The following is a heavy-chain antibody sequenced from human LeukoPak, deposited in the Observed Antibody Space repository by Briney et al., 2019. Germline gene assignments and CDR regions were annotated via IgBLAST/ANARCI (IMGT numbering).Heavy chain of an antibody. J-gene: IGHJ4*02. CDR3: TRDRSRAEDD. CDR1: GFTFNSYE. Sequence: GGSLRLSCAASGFTFNSYEMNWVRQAPGKGLEWVSHISSSGSNIYYADSVKGRFTISRDNAKNSLYLQMSSLRVEDTAVYYCTRDRSRAEDDWGQGTLVTVSS. V-gene: IGHV3-48*03. D-gene: IGHD1-14*01. CDR2: ISSSGSNI.